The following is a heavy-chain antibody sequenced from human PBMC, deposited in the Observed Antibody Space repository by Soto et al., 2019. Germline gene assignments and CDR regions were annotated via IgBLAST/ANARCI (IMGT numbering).Heavy chain of an antibody. CDR2: ISYDGSNK. D-gene: IGHD2-15*01. CDR1: GFTFISYG. Sequence: GGSLRLSCAASGFTFISYGMHWVLQAPGKGLEWVALISYDGSNKYYADSVKGRFTISRDNSKNTLYLQMNSLRAEDTAVHYCAKDLRVGTYYGMDVWGKGTTVTVSS. V-gene: IGHV3-30*18. J-gene: IGHJ6*04. CDR3: AKDLRVGTYYGMDV.